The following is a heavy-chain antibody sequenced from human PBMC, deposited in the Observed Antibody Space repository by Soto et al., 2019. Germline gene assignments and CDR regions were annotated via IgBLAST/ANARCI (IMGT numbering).Heavy chain of an antibody. Sequence: QVQLVQSGAEVKNPGASVKISCKASGYTFTNYYLHWLRQARGQGLEWMGIITPSSGGTRYQQRFQGIATMTTDTSTSTVYMELGSLRSEDTAVYYFARAVSTKTAPIDYWGQGTLVTVSS. CDR2: ITPSSGGT. J-gene: IGHJ4*02. CDR3: ARAVSTKTAPIDY. CDR1: GYTFTNYY. D-gene: IGHD4-17*01. V-gene: IGHV1-46*01.